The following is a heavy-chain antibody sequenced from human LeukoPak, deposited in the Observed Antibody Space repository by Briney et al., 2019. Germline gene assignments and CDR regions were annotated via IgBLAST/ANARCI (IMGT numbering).Heavy chain of an antibody. CDR1: GGSISSSSYY. D-gene: IGHD2-21*01. Sequence: PSETLSLTCTVSGGSISSSSYYWGWIRQPPGKGLEWIGSIYYSGSTYYNPSLKSRVTISVDTSKNQFSLKLSSVTAADTAVYYCARQIPPPGSHILGNFFDYWGQGTLVTVSS. CDR2: IYYSGST. J-gene: IGHJ4*02. CDR3: ARQIPPPGSHILGNFFDY. V-gene: IGHV4-39*01.